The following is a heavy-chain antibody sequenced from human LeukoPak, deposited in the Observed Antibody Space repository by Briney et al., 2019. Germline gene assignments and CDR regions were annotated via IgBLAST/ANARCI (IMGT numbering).Heavy chain of an antibody. V-gene: IGHV1-2*02. D-gene: IGHD1-26*01. Sequence: ASVKVSCKASGYTFTDYYMHWVRQAPGQGLEWMGWINPNSGGTNYAQKFQGGVTMTRDTSISTAYMELSRLRSDDTAVYYCARAPGNYYLDYWGQGTLVTVSS. CDR1: GYTFTDYY. CDR3: ARAPGNYYLDY. J-gene: IGHJ4*02. CDR2: INPNSGGT.